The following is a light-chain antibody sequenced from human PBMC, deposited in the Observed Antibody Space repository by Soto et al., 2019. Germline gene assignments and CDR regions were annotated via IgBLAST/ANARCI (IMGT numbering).Light chain of an antibody. CDR3: MQALQTPPT. CDR1: QSLLHRNGYNY. J-gene: IGKJ1*01. CDR2: LGS. Sequence: IVMTQSPLSLPVTPGEPASISCRSSQSLLHRNGYNYLDWYLQKPGQSPQLLIYLGSNRASGVPDRFSGSGAGTEFTLKISRVEAEDVGTYYCMQALQTPPTFGQGTKVEIK. V-gene: IGKV2-28*01.